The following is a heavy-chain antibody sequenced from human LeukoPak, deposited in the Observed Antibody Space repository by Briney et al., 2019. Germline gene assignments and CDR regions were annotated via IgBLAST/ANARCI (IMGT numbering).Heavy chain of an antibody. V-gene: IGHV1-2*02. J-gene: IGHJ4*02. D-gene: IGHD6-6*01. CDR3: ARDLRSSSYLMDY. Sequence: ASVKVSCKASGYTFTGYYMHWVRQAPGQGLEWMGWINPNSGGTNYAQKFQGRVTMTRDTSISTAYMELSRLRSDDTAVYYCARDLRSSSYLMDYWGQGTLVTVSS. CDR2: INPNSGGT. CDR1: GYTFTGYY.